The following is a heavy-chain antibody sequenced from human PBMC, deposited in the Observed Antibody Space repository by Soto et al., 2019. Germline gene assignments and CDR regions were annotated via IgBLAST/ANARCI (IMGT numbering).Heavy chain of an antibody. CDR3: SRGGGIAVAGTHLDY. CDR2: IGGSGAVT. J-gene: IGHJ4*02. CDR1: GFTFSSYA. V-gene: IGHV3-23*01. Sequence: EVQLLESGGGLVQPGGSLRLSCAASGFTFSSYAMSWVRQAPGKGLEWVSGIGGSGAVTNYADSVKGRFAISRENSKNTLYLQMSSLRAEDTSVYNCSRGGGIAVAGTHLDYWGQGTLVTVSS. D-gene: IGHD6-19*01.